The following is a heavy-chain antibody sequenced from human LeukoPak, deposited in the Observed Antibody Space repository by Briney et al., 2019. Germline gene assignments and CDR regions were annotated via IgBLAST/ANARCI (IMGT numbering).Heavy chain of an antibody. V-gene: IGHV4-39*07. CDR3: ARDPLTVIHLSPYYFDY. CDR1: GGSINTTDYF. J-gene: IGHJ4*02. Sequence: SETLSLTCTVSGGSINTTDYFWGWIRQSPEKGLEWIASIYYDGRTYYNPSVKSRATISIDTSKNHFSLKVGSVTAADTAVYYCARDPLTVIHLSPYYFDYWGQGILVTVSS. D-gene: IGHD2-21*01. CDR2: IYYDGRT.